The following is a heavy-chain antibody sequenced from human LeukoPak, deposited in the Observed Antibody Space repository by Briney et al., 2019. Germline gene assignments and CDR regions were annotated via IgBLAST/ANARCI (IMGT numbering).Heavy chain of an antibody. CDR3: ASGGISGWYY. CDR1: GFPFSNYE. D-gene: IGHD6-19*01. J-gene: IGHJ4*02. Sequence: GGSLRLPCAASGFPFSNYEMNWVRQAQGKGLEWVSYISGSGSPIYYADSMKGRFPISRDNAKNSLYLQMNSLRVEDTAVYFCASGGISGWYYWGQGTLVTVSP. CDR2: ISGSGSPI. V-gene: IGHV3-48*03.